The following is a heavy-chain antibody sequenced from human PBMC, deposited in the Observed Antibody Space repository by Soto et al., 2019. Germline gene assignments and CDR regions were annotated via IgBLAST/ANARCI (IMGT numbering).Heavy chain of an antibody. CDR1: GGSLGGFY. CDR3: ARPSTRNTHFDY. CDR2: MHSTGSA. Sequence: SGTLSITCTVYGGSLGGFYWSWTRLPAGKGLEWIGRMHSTGSANYNPSLKSRVTVSIDMSKNQVSLKLTSVTAAEKALFFLARPSTRNTHFDYWAPGT. V-gene: IGHV4-4*07. J-gene: IGHJ4*02. D-gene: IGHD5-12*01.